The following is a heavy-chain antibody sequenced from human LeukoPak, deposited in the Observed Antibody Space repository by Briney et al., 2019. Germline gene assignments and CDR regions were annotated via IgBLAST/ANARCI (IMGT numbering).Heavy chain of an antibody. CDR3: ARVISVVEGENNAFDI. Sequence: ASVKVSCRASGYTFTSYYMHWVRQAPGQGLEWMGIINPSGGSTSYAQKFQGRVTMTRDMPTSTVYMELSSLRSEDTAVYYCARVISVVEGENNAFDIWGQGTMVTVSS. CDR1: GYTFTSYY. D-gene: IGHD2-21*01. J-gene: IGHJ3*02. V-gene: IGHV1-46*01. CDR2: INPSGGST.